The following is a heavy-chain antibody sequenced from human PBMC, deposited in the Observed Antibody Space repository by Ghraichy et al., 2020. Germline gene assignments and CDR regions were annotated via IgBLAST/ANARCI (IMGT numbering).Heavy chain of an antibody. J-gene: IGHJ6*02. CDR2: FDPEDGET. CDR3: ATAPGTTYYYYGMDV. D-gene: IGHD1-7*01. CDR1: GYTLTELS. Sequence: ASVKVSCKVSGYTLTELSMHWVRQAPGKGLEWMGGFDPEDGETIYAQKFQGRVTMTEDTSTDTAYMELSSLRSEDMAVYYCATAPGTTYYYYGMDVWGQGTTVTVSS. V-gene: IGHV1-24*01.